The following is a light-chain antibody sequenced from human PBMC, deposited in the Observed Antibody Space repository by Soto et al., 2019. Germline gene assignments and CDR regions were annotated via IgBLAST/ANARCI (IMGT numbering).Light chain of an antibody. Sequence: QTVVTQPPSVSGAPGQRVTISCTGSRSNIGAGYDVHWYQQLPGTAPKLLIYGNSNRPSGVPDRFSGSKSATSASLAITGLQAEDEADYYCQSYDSSLSASVFGGGTKLTVL. V-gene: IGLV1-40*01. CDR3: QSYDSSLSASV. CDR2: GNS. J-gene: IGLJ3*02. CDR1: RSNIGAGYD.